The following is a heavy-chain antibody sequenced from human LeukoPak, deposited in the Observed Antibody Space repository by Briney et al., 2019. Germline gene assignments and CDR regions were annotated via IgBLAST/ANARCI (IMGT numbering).Heavy chain of an antibody. CDR3: TIVATTGGSYYYYMDV. CDR1: GYTFTGYY. V-gene: IGHV1-69*06. CDR2: IIPIFGTA. D-gene: IGHD5-12*01. Sequence: SVKVSCKASGYTFTGYYMHWVRQAPGHGLEWMGGIIPIFGTANYAQKFQGRVTITADKSTSTAYKELSSLRSEDTAVYYCTIVATTGGSYYYYMDVWGKGTTVTVSS. J-gene: IGHJ6*03.